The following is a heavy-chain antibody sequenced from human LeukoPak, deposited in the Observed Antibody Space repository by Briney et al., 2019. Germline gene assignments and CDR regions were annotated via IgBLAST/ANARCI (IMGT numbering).Heavy chain of an antibody. V-gene: IGHV3-30*02. CDR2: IRYDGSNK. CDR1: GFTFSSYG. CDR3: AKTVDPYYDFWSGYLNY. Sequence: GGSLRLSCAASGFTFSSYGMHWVRQAPGKGLEWVAFIRYDGSNKYYADSVKGRFTISRDNSKNTLYLQMNSLRAEDTAVYYCAKTVDPYYDFWSGYLNYWGQGTLVTVSS. J-gene: IGHJ4*02. D-gene: IGHD3-3*01.